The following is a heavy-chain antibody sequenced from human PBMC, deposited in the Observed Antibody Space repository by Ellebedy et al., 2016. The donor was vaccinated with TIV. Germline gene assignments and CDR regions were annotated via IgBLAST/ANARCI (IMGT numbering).Heavy chain of an antibody. CDR2: INHSGST. CDR3: ARVRRWLQFGLSRYYYYGMDV. V-gene: IGHV4-34*01. CDR1: GGSFSGYY. Sequence: GSLRLSCAVYGGSFSGYYWSWIRQPPGKGLEWIGEINHSGSTNYNPSLKSRVTISVDTSKNQYSLKLRSVTAEDTAVYYCARVRRWLQFGLSRYYYYGMDVWGQGTTVTVSS. J-gene: IGHJ6*02. D-gene: IGHD5-24*01.